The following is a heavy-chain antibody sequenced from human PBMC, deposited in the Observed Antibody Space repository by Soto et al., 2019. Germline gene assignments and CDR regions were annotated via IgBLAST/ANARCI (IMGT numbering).Heavy chain of an antibody. Sequence: PSETLSLTCTVSGGSISSSSYYWGWIRQPPGKGLEWIGSIYYSGSTYYNPSLKSRVTISVDTSKNQFSLKLSSVTAADTAVYYCASARLYYYDSSGCRNSLGGGCFDYWGQGTLVTVSS. D-gene: IGHD3-22*01. CDR1: GGSISSSSYY. V-gene: IGHV4-39*01. CDR2: IYYSGST. J-gene: IGHJ4*02. CDR3: ASARLYYYDSSGCRNSLGGGCFDY.